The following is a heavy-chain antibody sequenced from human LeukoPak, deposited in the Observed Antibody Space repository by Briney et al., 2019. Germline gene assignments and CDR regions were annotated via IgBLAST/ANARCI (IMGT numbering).Heavy chain of an antibody. CDR3: AREREGPVDTAINGDY. D-gene: IGHD5-18*01. CDR1: GGTFSSYA. CDR2: IIPILGIA. V-gene: IGHV1-69*04. Sequence: SVKVSCKASGGTFSSYAISWVRQAPGQGLEWMGRIIPILGIANYAQKFQSRVTITADKSTSTAYMELSSLRSEDTAVYYCAREREGPVDTAINGDYWGQGTLVTVSS. J-gene: IGHJ4*02.